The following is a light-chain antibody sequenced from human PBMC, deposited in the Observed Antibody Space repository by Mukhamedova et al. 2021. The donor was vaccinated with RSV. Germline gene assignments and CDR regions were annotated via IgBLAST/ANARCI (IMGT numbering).Light chain of an antibody. V-gene: IGKV1-5*03. CDR3: QQYESYSPFA. CDR2: VAS. J-gene: IGKJ2*01. Sequence: WYQRRVHGKAPKLLISVASTIEGGIPSRFSGSGSGTDFTLTITSLQPEDFATYYCQQYESYSPFAFGQGTKLEIK.